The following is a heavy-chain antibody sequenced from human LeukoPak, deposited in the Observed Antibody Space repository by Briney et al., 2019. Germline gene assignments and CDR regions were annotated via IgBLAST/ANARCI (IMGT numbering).Heavy chain of an antibody. CDR1: GFSFGEYA. J-gene: IGHJ6*02. D-gene: IGHD3-3*01. Sequence: GRSLRLSCRTSGFSFGEYAMTWVRQALGKGLEWVAFIRNQPYGGTADYAACVKGRFIISRDDSKSIAYLQMNSLKTEDTGVYYCARTFGRREEVWGQGTTVTVSS. V-gene: IGHV3-49*04. CDR2: IRNQPYGGTA. CDR3: ARTFGRREEV.